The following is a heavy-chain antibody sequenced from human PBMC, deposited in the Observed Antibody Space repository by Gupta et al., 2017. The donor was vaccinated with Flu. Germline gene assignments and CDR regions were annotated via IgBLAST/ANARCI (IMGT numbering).Heavy chain of an antibody. V-gene: IGHV4-34*01. D-gene: IGHD4-17*01. CDR1: GGSFSGYY. Sequence: QVQLQQWGAGLLKPSETLSLTCAVYGGSFSGYYWSWIRQPPGKGLEWIGEINHSGSTNYHPSLKSRVTISVDTSKNQFSLKLSSVTAADTAVYHCARLPTNSGAMTTVYRRTAFDIWGQGTMVTVSS. CDR3: ARLPTNSGAMTTVYRRTAFDI. J-gene: IGHJ3*02. CDR2: INHSGST.